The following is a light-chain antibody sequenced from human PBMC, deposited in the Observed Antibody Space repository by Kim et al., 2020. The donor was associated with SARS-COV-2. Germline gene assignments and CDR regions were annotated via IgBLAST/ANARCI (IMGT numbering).Light chain of an antibody. CDR2: GKN. J-gene: IGLJ3*02. CDR1: RLKSYY. Sequence: LDKTISITCQGARLKSYYPSWYLHKPGQAPVLVIYGKNNRPSGIPDRFSVSSSGNTATFTITGAQAEDEADYYCNSRDSSGNHWVFGGGTQLTVL. V-gene: IGLV3-19*01. CDR3: NSRDSSGNHWV.